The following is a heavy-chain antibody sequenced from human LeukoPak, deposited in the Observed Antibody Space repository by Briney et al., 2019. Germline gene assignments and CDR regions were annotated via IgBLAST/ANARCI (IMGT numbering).Heavy chain of an antibody. J-gene: IGHJ4*02. D-gene: IGHD6-13*01. CDR1: GFTFSSYW. CDR3: ARVARSSWSLDY. V-gene: IGHV3-7*01. CDR2: INQDGSEK. Sequence: TGGSLRLSCAASGFTFSSYWMSWIRQAPGKGLEWVANINQDGSEKYYVDSVKGRFTISRDNARNSLHLQVNSLRAEDTAVYYCARVARSSWSLDYWGQGTLVTVSS.